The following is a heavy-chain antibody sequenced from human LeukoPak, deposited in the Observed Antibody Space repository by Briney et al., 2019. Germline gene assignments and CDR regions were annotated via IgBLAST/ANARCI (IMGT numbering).Heavy chain of an antibody. CDR1: GYTFTSYA. Sequence: GASVKVSCKASGYTFTSYAMHWVRQAPGQRLEWMGWINAGNGNTKYSQKFQGRVTMTRDTSTSTVYMELSSLRSEDTAVYYCARVENSYGYYYFDYWGQGTLVTVSS. CDR2: INAGNGNT. CDR3: ARVENSYGYYYFDY. J-gene: IGHJ4*02. D-gene: IGHD5-18*01. V-gene: IGHV1-3*01.